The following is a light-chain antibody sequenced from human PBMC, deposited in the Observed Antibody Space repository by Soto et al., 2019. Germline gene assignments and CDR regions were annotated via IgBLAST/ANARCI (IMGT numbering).Light chain of an antibody. V-gene: IGLV3-21*02. CDR2: DDS. J-gene: IGLJ1*01. CDR1: NIGGKS. CDR3: HVWDSSSDHYV. Sequence: SYELTQPPSVSVAPGQTARITCGGNNIGGKSVHWYQQKPGQAPVLVVYDDSDRPSGIPDRFSGSNSGDTATLTIRRVEAGDEADYYRHVWDSSSDHYVFATGTKVTVL.